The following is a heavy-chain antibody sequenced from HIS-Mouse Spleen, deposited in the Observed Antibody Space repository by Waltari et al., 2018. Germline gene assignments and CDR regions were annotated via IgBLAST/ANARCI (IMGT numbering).Heavy chain of an antibody. V-gene: IGHV3-30*04. J-gene: IGHJ3*02. D-gene: IGHD6-19*01. CDR3: ARGAVAGDAFDI. CDR2: ISYDGSNK. Sequence: QVQLVESGGGVVQPGRSLRLSCAASGFTFGSFAMHWVRQAPGKGLEWVAVISYDGSNKYYADSVKGRFTISRDNSKNTLYLQMNSLRAEDTAVYYCARGAVAGDAFDIWGQGTMVTVSS. CDR1: GFTFGSFA.